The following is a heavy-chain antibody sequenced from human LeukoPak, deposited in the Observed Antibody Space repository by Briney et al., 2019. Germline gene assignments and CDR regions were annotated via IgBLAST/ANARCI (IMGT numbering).Heavy chain of an antibody. D-gene: IGHD6-19*01. Sequence: PSETLSLTCTVSGYSISSGYYWGWIRQPPGKGLEWIGSIYHSGSTYYNPSLKSRVTISVDTSKNQFSLKLSSVTAADTAVYYCARGLVESDYWGQGTLVTVSS. V-gene: IGHV4-38-2*02. CDR2: IYHSGST. J-gene: IGHJ4*02. CDR1: GYSISSGYY. CDR3: ARGLVESDY.